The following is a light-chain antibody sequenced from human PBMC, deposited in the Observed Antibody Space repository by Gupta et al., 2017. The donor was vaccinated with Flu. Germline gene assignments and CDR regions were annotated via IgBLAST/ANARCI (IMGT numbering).Light chain of an antibody. CDR3: QQDGSSYS. Sequence: IVLTQSPGTLSLSPGERATLSCRASQSVSSSFLAWYQQKPGQAPRLLIYGASNRATGIPDRFSGSGSGTDFTLTISRLEPEDFAVYYCQQDGSSYSFGQGTKLEIK. CDR2: GAS. V-gene: IGKV3-20*01. J-gene: IGKJ2*01. CDR1: QSVSSSF.